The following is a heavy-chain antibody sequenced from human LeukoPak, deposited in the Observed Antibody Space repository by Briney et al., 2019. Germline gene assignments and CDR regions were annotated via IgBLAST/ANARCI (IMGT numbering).Heavy chain of an antibody. CDR3: AREVTGTQGHMAYYFDY. CDR2: INPNSGGT. Sequence: GASVKVSCKASGYTFSDYYIHWMRQAPGQGLEWMGWINPNSGGTNYPQKFQGRVTMTRDTSISTAYMELSSLRSDDTAVYYCAREVTGTQGHMAYYFDYWGQGTLVTVSS. V-gene: IGHV1-2*02. D-gene: IGHD4-23*01. J-gene: IGHJ4*02. CDR1: GYTFSDYY.